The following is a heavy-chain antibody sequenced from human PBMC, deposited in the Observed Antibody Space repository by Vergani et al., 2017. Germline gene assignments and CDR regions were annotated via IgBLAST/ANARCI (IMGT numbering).Heavy chain of an antibody. Sequence: EVQLVESGGGLVQPGRSLRLSCAASGFTFDDYAMHWVRQAPGKGLGWVSGISWNSGSIGYADSVKGRFTISRDNAKNSLYLQMNSLGAEDTGVYYCARDCEMATIDYHWFDPWGQGTLVTVSS. J-gene: IGHJ5*02. D-gene: IGHD5-24*01. CDR2: ISWNSGSI. CDR3: ARDCEMATIDYHWFDP. CDR1: GFTFDDYA. V-gene: IGHV3-9*01.